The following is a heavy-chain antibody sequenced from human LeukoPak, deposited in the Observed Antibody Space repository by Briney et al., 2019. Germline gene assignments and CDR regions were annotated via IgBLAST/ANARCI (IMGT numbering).Heavy chain of an antibody. Sequence: SETLSLTCTVSGGSISSGSYYWSWIRQPAGKGLEWNGRIYTSGSTNYNPSLKSRVTISVDTSKNQFSLKLSSVTAADTAVHYCARVTSSGYYYYYMDVWGKGTTVTVSS. J-gene: IGHJ6*03. CDR3: ARVTSSGYYYYYMDV. V-gene: IGHV4-61*02. CDR1: GGSISSGSYY. D-gene: IGHD3-22*01. CDR2: IYTSGST.